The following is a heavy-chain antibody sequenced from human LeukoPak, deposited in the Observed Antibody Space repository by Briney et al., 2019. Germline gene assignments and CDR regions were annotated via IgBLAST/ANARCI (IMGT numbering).Heavy chain of an antibody. CDR2: ISSSSSTI. J-gene: IGHJ4*02. CDR1: GFTFSSYG. V-gene: IGHV3-48*01. Sequence: GGSLRLSCAASGFTFSSYGMHWVRQAPGKGLEWVSYISSSSSTIYYADSVKGRFTISRDNAKNSLYLQMNSLRAEDTAVYYCARPYSSGWLPNDYWGQGTLVTVSS. CDR3: ARPYSSGWLPNDY. D-gene: IGHD6-19*01.